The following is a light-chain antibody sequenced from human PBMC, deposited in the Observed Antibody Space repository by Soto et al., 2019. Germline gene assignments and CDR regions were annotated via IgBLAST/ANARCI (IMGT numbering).Light chain of an antibody. J-gene: IGKJ1*01. Sequence: DIQMTQSPSSLSLSVGDRVTIPCRASRSISDWLAWYQQKPGKAPELLIFDASNLKSGVSSRFSGSGSGTEFTLTISRLQPDDVATYYCLQYSSHSWTFGQGTKVEIK. CDR2: DAS. V-gene: IGKV1-5*01. CDR1: RSISDW. CDR3: LQYSSHSWT.